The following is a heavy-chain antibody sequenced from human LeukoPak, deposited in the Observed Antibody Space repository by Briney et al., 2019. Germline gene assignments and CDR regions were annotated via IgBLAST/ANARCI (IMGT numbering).Heavy chain of an antibody. J-gene: IGHJ4*02. Sequence: GGSLRLSCAASGFTFSSYAMSWVRQAPGKGLEWVSAISGSGGSTYYADSVKGRFTISRGNSKNTLYLEMNSLRAEDTAVYYCAKVVGREHSSGYYYTINDYWGQGTLVTVSS. D-gene: IGHD3-22*01. CDR1: GFTFSSYA. CDR3: AKVVGREHSSGYYYTINDY. V-gene: IGHV3-23*01. CDR2: ISGSGGST.